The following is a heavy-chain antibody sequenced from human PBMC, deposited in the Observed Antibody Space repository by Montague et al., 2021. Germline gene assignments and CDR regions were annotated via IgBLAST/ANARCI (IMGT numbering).Heavy chain of an antibody. Sequence: SETLSLTCTVSRSLINSDYYWGWIRQPPGKGLEWMGSVSHGGRTXYNPSLKSRVTISVDTSNNHFSLQLSSVTAADTAMYYCARERDRYYYMDIWGKGTTITVSS. J-gene: IGHJ6*03. V-gene: IGHV4-38-2*02. CDR3: ARERDRYYYMDI. CDR1: RSLINSDYY. CDR2: VSHGGRT.